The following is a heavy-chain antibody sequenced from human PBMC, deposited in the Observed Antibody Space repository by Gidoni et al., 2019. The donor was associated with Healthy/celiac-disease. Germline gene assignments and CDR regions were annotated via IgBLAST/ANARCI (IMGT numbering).Heavy chain of an antibody. CDR3: AHSPMIDGMDV. V-gene: IGHV2-5*02. CDR1: WFSLSTSGVG. D-gene: IGHD3-22*01. J-gene: IGHJ6*02. CDR2: IYWDDDT. Sequence: QITLKESGTTLVKPTQTPTLTSPFSWFSLSTSGVGVGWIRQPPGKALELLALIYWDDDTRYSPSLKSRLTITKYTSKNQVVLTMPNMDPVDTATYYCAHSPMIDGMDVWGQGTTVTVSS.